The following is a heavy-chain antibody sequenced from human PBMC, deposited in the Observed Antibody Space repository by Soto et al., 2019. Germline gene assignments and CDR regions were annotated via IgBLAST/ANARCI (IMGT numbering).Heavy chain of an antibody. V-gene: IGHV3-33*01. CDR3: ARVFDY. CDR1: GFTFRSYG. CDR2: ISYDGSSK. Sequence: QVQLVESGGGVVQPGRSLRLSCAASGFTFRSYGMYWVRQAPGKGLEWVAVISYDGSSKYYGDSVKGRFTISRDNSKNTLYLQMNSLRGEDAAVYYCARVFDYWGQGTLVTVSS. J-gene: IGHJ4*02.